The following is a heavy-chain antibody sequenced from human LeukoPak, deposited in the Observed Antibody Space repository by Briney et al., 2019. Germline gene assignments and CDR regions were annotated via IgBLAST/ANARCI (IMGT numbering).Heavy chain of an antibody. Sequence: SETLSLTCTVSGASISSYYYNWIRQTAGRGLEWIGRLYISGSTDYNPSLKSRVTISVDTSNNQFSLNLNSVTAADTAVYFCARDLSGSLYFNYWGQGVLVTVSS. D-gene: IGHD3-10*01. V-gene: IGHV4-4*07. CDR2: LYISGST. CDR3: ARDLSGSLYFNY. J-gene: IGHJ4*02. CDR1: GASISSYY.